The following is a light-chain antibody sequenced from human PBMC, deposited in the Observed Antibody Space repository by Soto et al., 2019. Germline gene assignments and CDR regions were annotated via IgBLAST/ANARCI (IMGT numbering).Light chain of an antibody. CDR2: DVT. J-gene: IGLJ1*01. CDR1: SSDVGGYNY. CDR3: SSYTSTGHYV. V-gene: IGLV2-14*03. Sequence: QSVLTQPASVSGSPGQSITISCTGTSSDVGGYNYVSWYQQHPGRAPKLIIYDVTNRPSGISNRFSGSKSGNTASLTISGLQADDEADYYCSSYTSTGHYVFGTGTKLTVL.